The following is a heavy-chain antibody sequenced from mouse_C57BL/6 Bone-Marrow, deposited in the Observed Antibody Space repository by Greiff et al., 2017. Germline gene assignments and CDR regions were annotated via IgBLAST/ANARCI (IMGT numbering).Heavy chain of an antibody. Sequence: DVKLVESGGGLVQSGRSLRLSCATSGFTFSDFYMEWVRQAPGKGLEWIAASRNKANDYTTEYSASVKGRFIVSRDTSQSILYLQMNALRAEDTAIYYCARVSSTGTGYYFDYWGQGTTLTVSS. J-gene: IGHJ2*01. CDR3: ARVSSTGTGYYFDY. V-gene: IGHV7-1*01. D-gene: IGHD4-1*02. CDR1: GFTFSDFY. CDR2: SRNKANDYTT.